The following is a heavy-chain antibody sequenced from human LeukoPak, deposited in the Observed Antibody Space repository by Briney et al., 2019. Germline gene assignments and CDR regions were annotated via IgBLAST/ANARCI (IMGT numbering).Heavy chain of an antibody. Sequence: PGGSLRLSCAASGFTFSNYGMNWVSQAAGEGLELVLFISSSSSYIYYAYAETVKFTITSANDKTTIFLQMNSLRAKDTAVYYCARGVAARAIDYWGQGTLVTVSS. J-gene: IGHJ4*02. V-gene: IGHV3-21*01. D-gene: IGHD6-6*01. CDR2: ISSSSSYI. CDR1: GFTFSNYG. CDR3: ARGVAARAIDY.